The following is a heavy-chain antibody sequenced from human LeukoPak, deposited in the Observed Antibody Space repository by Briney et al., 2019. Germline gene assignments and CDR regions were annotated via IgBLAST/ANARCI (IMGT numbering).Heavy chain of an antibody. D-gene: IGHD6-13*01. CDR2: IIPIFGTA. J-gene: IGHJ6*03. V-gene: IGHV1-69*05. CDR1: GGTFSSYA. Sequence: ASVKVSCKASGGTFSSYAISWVRQAPGQGLEWMGGIIPIFGTANYAQKFQGRVTITTDESTSTAYMELSSLRSEDTAVYYCARGRYRSSSWYSRYYHYYMDVWGKGTTVTVSS. CDR3: ARGRYRSSSWYSRYYHYYMDV.